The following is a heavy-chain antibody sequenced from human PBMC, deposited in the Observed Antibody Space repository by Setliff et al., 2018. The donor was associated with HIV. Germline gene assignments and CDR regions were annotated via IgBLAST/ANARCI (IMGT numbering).Heavy chain of an antibody. V-gene: IGHV1-18*01. CDR2: IGAKNDYT. J-gene: IGHJ4*02. Sequence: ASVKVSCKASGYTFTNYGITWVRQAPGHGLEWMGWIGAKNDYTNYARQFQGRVTMTTDTSTNTVYMELRSLTSDDTAVYYCARPAATWDFDYWGQGTLVTVSS. D-gene: IGHD2-2*01. CDR1: GYTFTNYG. CDR3: ARPAATWDFDY.